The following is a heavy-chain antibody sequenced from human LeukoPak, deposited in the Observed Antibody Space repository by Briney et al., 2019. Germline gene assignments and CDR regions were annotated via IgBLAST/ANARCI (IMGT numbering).Heavy chain of an antibody. J-gene: IGHJ4*02. V-gene: IGHV3-30*04. CDR2: ISYDGSNK. CDR1: GFTFSSYA. D-gene: IGHD5-18*01. CDR3: AREGGYSYAWSSFDY. Sequence: GGSLRLSCAASGFTFSSYAMHWVRQAPGKGLEWVAVISYDGSNKYYTDSVKGGFTISRDNSKNTLYRQMNSLRAEDTAVYYCAREGGYSYAWSSFDYWGQGTLVTVSS.